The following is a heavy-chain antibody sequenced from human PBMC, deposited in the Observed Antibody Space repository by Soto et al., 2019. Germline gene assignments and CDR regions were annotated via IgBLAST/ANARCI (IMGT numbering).Heavy chain of an antibody. J-gene: IGHJ4*02. CDR3: ARDRDTYGLRYFDY. V-gene: IGHV3-74*01. D-gene: IGHD5-18*01. CDR1: RFTFSTFW. CDR2: INSDGSTT. Sequence: EVQLVESGGGLVQPGGSLRLSCAASRFTFSTFWMHWVRQAPGKGLVWVSRINSDGSTTSYADSVKGRFTISRDNAKNTLYLQMNSLRAEDTAIYYCARDRDTYGLRYFDYWGQGTLVTVSS.